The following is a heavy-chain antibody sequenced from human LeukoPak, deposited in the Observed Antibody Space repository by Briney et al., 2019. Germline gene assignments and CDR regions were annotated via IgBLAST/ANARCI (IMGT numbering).Heavy chain of an antibody. J-gene: IGHJ5*02. CDR3: ARGHGSGSTNWFDP. CDR1: GYTFTSYS. Sequence: ASVKVSCKASGYTFTSYSIHWVRQAPGQGLEWMGIINPSGASAMYAQKFQGRVTMARDMSTATVYLDLSSLRFDDTAVYYCARGHGSGSTNWFDPWGQGTLVTVSS. D-gene: IGHD3-10*01. V-gene: IGHV1-46*01. CDR2: INPSGASA.